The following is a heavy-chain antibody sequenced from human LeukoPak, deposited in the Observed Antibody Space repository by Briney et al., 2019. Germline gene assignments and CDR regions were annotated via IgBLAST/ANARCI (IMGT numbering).Heavy chain of an antibody. V-gene: IGHV3-21*01. CDR1: GFTFSSYS. CDR2: ISSSNSYI. CDR3: ARDQGLLVVAGRFGY. J-gene: IGHJ4*02. Sequence: GGSLRLSCAASGFTFSSYSLNWVRQAPGKGLEWVSSISSSNSYIYNADSVKGRFTISRDNAKNSLYLQMNSLRAEDTAVYYCARDQGLLVVAGRFGYWGQGTLVTVSS. D-gene: IGHD6-19*01.